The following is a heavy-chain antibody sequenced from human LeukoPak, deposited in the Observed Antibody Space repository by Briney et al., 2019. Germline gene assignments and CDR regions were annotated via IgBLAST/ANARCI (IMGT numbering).Heavy chain of an antibody. CDR3: ARANYGWFDP. J-gene: IGHJ5*02. Sequence: SETLSLTCTVSGGSISSSSYYWGWIRQPPGKGLEWIGSIYYSGSTYYNPSLKSRVTISVDTSKNQFSLKLSSVTAADTAVYYCARANYGWFDPWGQGTLVTVSS. CDR1: GGSISSSSYY. V-gene: IGHV4-39*07. D-gene: IGHD4-17*01. CDR2: IYYSGST.